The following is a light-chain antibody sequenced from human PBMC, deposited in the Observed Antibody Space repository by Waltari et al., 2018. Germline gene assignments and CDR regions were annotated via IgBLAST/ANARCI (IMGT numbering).Light chain of an antibody. Sequence: EVVLTQSLGTLSLSPGERATLSCRASQYVTNDYLAWYQQKPGQAPSLLSYVASIRATGIPDRFSGSGSGTDFTLTITRLEPEDFAVYHCQQYGSLPWTFGQGTKVEMK. CDR1: QYVTNDY. V-gene: IGKV3-20*01. J-gene: IGKJ1*01. CDR3: QQYGSLPWT. CDR2: VAS.